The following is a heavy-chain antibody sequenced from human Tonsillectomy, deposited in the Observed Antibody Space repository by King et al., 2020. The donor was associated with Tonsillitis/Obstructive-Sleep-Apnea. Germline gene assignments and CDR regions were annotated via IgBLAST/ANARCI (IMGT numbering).Heavy chain of an antibody. CDR2: IYHSGST. CDR1: GGSISSSNW. J-gene: IGHJ5*02. D-gene: IGHD4-23*01. Sequence: QLQESGPGLVKPSGTLSLTCAVSGGSISSSNWWSWVRQPPGKGLEWIGEIYHSGSTNYNLSLKSRVTISVDKSKKQFSLKLRSVTAADTAVYYCARDIGGNENNWFDPWGQGTLVTVSS. V-gene: IGHV4-4*02. CDR3: ARDIGGNENNWFDP.